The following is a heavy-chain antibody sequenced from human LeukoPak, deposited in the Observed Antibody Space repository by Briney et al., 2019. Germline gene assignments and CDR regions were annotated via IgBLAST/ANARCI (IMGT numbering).Heavy chain of an antibody. Sequence: SQTLSLTCAISGDSLSSNSAAWNWIRQSPSRGLEWLGRTYYRSKWYNDYAVSVKSRITINPDTSKNQFSLQLNSVPAEDTALYYCARGDIVVVTAMDYWGQGTLVTVSS. CDR3: ARGDIVVVTAMDY. D-gene: IGHD2-21*02. V-gene: IGHV6-1*01. CDR1: GDSLSSNSAA. CDR2: TYYRSKWYN. J-gene: IGHJ4*02.